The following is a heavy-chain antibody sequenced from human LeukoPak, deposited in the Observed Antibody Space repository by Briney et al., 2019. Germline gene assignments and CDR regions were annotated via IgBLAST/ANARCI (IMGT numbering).Heavy chain of an antibody. Sequence: SGGSLRLSCAASGFTFSTYDMHWVRQAPGKGLEWVAVISYDGSNKYYADSVKGRFTISRDNSKNTLYLQMNSLRSDDTAVYYCARDIEGDYWGQGTLVTVSS. V-gene: IGHV3-30*03. CDR1: GFTFSTYD. D-gene: IGHD1-26*01. CDR2: ISYDGSNK. CDR3: ARDIEGDY. J-gene: IGHJ4*02.